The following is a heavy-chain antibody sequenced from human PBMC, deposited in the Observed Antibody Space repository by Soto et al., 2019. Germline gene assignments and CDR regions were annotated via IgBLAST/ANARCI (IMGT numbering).Heavy chain of an antibody. CDR3: ARDLSTFYYGMDV. J-gene: IGHJ6*02. CDR2: IWYDGSNK. CDR1: GFTFSSYG. Sequence: QVQLVESGGGVVQPGRSLRLSCAASGFTFSSYGMHWVRQAPGKGLEWVAVIWYDGSNKYYADSVKGRFTISRDNSKNPLYLQMNSLRAEDTAVYYCARDLSTFYYGMDVWGQGTTVTVSS. V-gene: IGHV3-33*01.